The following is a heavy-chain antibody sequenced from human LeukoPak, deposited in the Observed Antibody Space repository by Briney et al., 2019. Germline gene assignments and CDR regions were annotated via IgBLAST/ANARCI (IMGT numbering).Heavy chain of an antibody. CDR3: ARDEVYGEQYYFDY. J-gene: IGHJ4*02. Sequence: GGSLRLSCAASGFTFSTYTMNWVRQAPGKGLEWVSSISSSSTYIYYADSVKGRFTIFRDNAKNSLYLQMNSLRAEDTAVYYCARDEVYGEQYYFDYWGQGTLVTVSS. V-gene: IGHV3-21*01. CDR1: GFTFSTYT. D-gene: IGHD4/OR15-4a*01. CDR2: ISSSSTYI.